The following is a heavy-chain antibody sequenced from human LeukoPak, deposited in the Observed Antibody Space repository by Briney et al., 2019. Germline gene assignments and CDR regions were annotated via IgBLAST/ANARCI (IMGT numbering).Heavy chain of an antibody. J-gene: IGHJ4*02. CDR2: IDPSDSYT. CDR3: ARQTANGDYPFDY. D-gene: IGHD4-17*01. CDR1: GYSFTSYW. Sequence: GESLKISCKGSGYSFTSYWINWVRQMPGKGLEWMGRIDPSDSYTNYSPPSQGHVIISADKSISTAYLQWSSLKASDTAMYYCARQTANGDYPFDYWGQGTLVSVSS. V-gene: IGHV5-10-1*01.